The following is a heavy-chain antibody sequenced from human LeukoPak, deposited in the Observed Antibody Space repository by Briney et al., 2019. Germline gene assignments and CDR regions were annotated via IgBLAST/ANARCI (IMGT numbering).Heavy chain of an antibody. V-gene: IGHV1-2*02. CDR1: GYIFTDYY. CDR3: ARGAGGVDQQLAQDDY. D-gene: IGHD6-13*01. CDR2: INPNSGGT. Sequence: ASVKVSCRASGYIFTDYYMHWVRQAPGQGLEWMGWINPNSGGTNYAQKFQGRVTLTRDTSISTAYMELSRLRSDDTAVYYCARGAGGVDQQLAQDDYWGQGTLVTVSS. J-gene: IGHJ4*02.